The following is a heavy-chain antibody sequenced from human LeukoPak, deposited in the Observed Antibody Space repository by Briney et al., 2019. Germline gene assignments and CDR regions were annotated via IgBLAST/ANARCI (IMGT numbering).Heavy chain of an antibody. CDR2: MKQDGSES. CDR3: ARSLAAGFDI. D-gene: IGHD6-25*01. CDR1: GFTFSSYW. V-gene: IGHV3-7*04. Sequence: GGSLRLSCAASGFTFSSYWMAWVRQAPGNGLEWVANMKQDGSESYYVDSVRGRFTISRDNAKNSLYLQMDSLRAEDTAVYYCARSLAAGFDIWGQGTMVTVTS. J-gene: IGHJ3*02.